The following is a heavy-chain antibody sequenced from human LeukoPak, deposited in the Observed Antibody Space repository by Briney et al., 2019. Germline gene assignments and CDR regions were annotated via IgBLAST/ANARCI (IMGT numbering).Heavy chain of an antibody. J-gene: IGHJ4*02. V-gene: IGHV3-20*04. CDR1: GFTFDDYG. D-gene: IGHD3-10*01. Sequence: GGSLRLSCAASGFTFDDYGMSWVRQAPGKGLEWVSGINWNAGSTGYADSVKGRFTISRDDAKNSLYLQMNSLRAEDTALYYCAGDKRGYYGSGSFDYWGQGTLVTVSS. CDR3: AGDKRGYYGSGSFDY. CDR2: INWNAGST.